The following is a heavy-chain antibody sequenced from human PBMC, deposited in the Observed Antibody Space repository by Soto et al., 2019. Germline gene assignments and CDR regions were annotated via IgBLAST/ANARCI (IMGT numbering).Heavy chain of an antibody. J-gene: IGHJ4*02. CDR1: GFAFSNYA. CDR3: AKDRTVAARNFDY. V-gene: IGHV3-23*01. D-gene: IGHD6-6*01. Sequence: HPGWSRRLSCAASGFAFSNYAMGWVRQAPGKGLEWVSSISTSIDATYYADSVKGRFTISXXXSXXTXXLQXNXLRAEDSAVYYCAKDRTVAARNFDYWGQGT. CDR2: ISTSIDAT.